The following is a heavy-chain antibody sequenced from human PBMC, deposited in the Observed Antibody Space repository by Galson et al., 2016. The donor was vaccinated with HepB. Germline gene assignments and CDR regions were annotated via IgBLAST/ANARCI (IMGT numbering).Heavy chain of an antibody. J-gene: IGHJ5*02. D-gene: IGHD1-26*01. CDR2: MSRYSSYA. Sequence: SLRLSCAASGFTFSDFYMSWIRQSPGKGLEWASFMSRYSSYALYADSVKGRFTISRDDARHSLYLQMDSLRAEDTAVYYCAGGSRELLFGSWFDPWAREPWSPSPQ. CDR3: AGGSRELLFGSWFDP. CDR1: GFTFSDFY. V-gene: IGHV3-11*06.